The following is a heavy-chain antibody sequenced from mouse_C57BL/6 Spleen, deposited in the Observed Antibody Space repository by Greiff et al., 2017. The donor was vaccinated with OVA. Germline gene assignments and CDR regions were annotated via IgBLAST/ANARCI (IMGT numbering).Heavy chain of an antibody. CDR2: INYDGSST. CDR1: GFTFSDYY. Sequence: EVQVVESEGGLVQPGSSMKLSCTASGFTFSDYYMAWVRQVPEKGLEWVANINYDGSSTYYLDSLKSRFIISRDNAKNILYLQMSSLKSEDTATYYCARDDYSNYGYFDVWGTGTTVTVSS. CDR3: ARDDYSNYGYFDV. D-gene: IGHD2-5*01. V-gene: IGHV5-16*01. J-gene: IGHJ1*03.